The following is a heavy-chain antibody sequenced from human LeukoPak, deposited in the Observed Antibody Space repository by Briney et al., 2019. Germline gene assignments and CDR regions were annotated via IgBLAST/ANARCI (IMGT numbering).Heavy chain of an antibody. V-gene: IGHV3-23*01. CDR2: ISGSGGST. CDR1: GFTFSSYA. Sequence: GGSPRLSCAASGFTFSSYAMSWVRQAPGKGLEWVSAISGSGGSTYYADSVKGRFTISRDNSKNTLYLQMNSLRAEDTAVYYCAKDPLGYYYGMDAWGQGTTVTVSS. CDR3: AKDPLGYYYGMDA. J-gene: IGHJ6*02.